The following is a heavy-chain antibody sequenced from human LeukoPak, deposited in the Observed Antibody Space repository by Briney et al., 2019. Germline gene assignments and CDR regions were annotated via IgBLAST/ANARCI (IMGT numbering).Heavy chain of an antibody. CDR3: ARDHRHTSDYQDFDY. CDR1: GYTFTDYY. J-gene: IGHJ4*02. Sequence: ASAKVSCKGSGYTFTDYYIHWVRQAPGQGLEWMGWINPDSGSTNYVRNFQGRVTMTRDPSINTAYMELNTLRSDDTALYFCARDHRHTSDYQDFDYWGQGTLVTVSS. V-gene: IGHV1-2*02. CDR2: INPDSGST. D-gene: IGHD5-12*01.